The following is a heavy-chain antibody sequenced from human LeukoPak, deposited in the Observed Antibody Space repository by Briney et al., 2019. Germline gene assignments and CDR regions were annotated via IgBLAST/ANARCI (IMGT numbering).Heavy chain of an antibody. CDR3: AREGYYGSGSYSYYYYHGMDV. Sequence: ASVKVSCKASGYTFTSYGISWVRQAPGQGLECMGWISAYNGNTNYAQKLQGRVTMTTDTSTSTAYMELRSLRSDDTAVYYCAREGYYGSGSYSYYYYHGMDVWGQGTTVTVSS. V-gene: IGHV1-18*01. J-gene: IGHJ6*02. CDR2: ISAYNGNT. CDR1: GYTFTSYG. D-gene: IGHD3-10*01.